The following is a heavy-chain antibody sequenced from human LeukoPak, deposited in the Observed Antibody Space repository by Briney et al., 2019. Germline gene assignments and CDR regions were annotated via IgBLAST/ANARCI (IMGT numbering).Heavy chain of an antibody. D-gene: IGHD3-3*01. CDR2: INPNSGGT. Sequence: ASVKVSCKASGYTFTGYYMHWVRQAPGQGLEWMGWINPNSGGTNYAQKFQGRVTMTRDTSISTAYMELSRLRSDDTAVYYCARITIFGVVTDPQYYYYGMDVWGQGTTVTVS. CDR1: GYTFTGYY. CDR3: ARITIFGVVTDPQYYYYGMDV. V-gene: IGHV1-2*02. J-gene: IGHJ6*02.